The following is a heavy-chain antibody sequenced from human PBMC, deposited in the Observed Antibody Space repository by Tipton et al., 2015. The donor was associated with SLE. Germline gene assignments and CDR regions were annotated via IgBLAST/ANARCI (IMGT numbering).Heavy chain of an antibody. J-gene: IGHJ4*02. D-gene: IGHD6-19*01. CDR1: GYSFTSYW. CDR3: ARVHTRSGWYDFDY. V-gene: IGHV5-51*03. Sequence: QLVQSGAEVRVPGESLKISCKVSGYSFTSYWIGWVRQMPGKGLEWLGIIYPDDSDTTNSPSFQGQVTISVDKSISTAYLQWRSLKASDSAMYYCARVHTRSGWYDFDYWGQGTLVTVSS. CDR2: IYPDDSDT.